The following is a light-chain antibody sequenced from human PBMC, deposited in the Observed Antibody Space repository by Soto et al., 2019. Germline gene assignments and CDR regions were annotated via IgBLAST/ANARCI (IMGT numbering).Light chain of an antibody. CDR1: QSLVYSSNNKNY. Sequence: DIVMTQSSDSLGVSLGERATITCKSSQSLVYSSNNKNYLAWYQQKPGQPPRLLVHWASTRQSGVPDRFSGSGSGTDFTLTISSLQAEDVALYYCQQYYTSPFTFGPGTKVDIK. CDR3: QQYYTSPFT. J-gene: IGKJ3*01. CDR2: WAS. V-gene: IGKV4-1*01.